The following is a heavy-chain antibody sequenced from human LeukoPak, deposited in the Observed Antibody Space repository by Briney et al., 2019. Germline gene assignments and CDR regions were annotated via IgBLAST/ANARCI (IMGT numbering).Heavy chain of an antibody. J-gene: IGHJ5*02. D-gene: IGHD6-19*01. V-gene: IGHV3-7*01. CDR1: GFTFSSYW. Sequence: GGSLRLSCAASGFTFSSYWMSWVRQAPGKGLEWVANIKEDGSEKYYVDSVKGRFTISRDNAKNSLYLQMNSLRVEDTAVYYCARDSSGWYHWFDPWGQGTLVTVSS. CDR2: IKEDGSEK. CDR3: ARDSSGWYHWFDP.